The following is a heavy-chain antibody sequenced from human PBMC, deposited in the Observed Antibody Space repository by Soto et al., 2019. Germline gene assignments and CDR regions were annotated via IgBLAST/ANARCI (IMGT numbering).Heavy chain of an antibody. CDR1: GFSFSDYS. J-gene: IGHJ5*02. Sequence: GGSLRLSCAASGFSFSDYSMNWVRQAPGKGLEWVSFIDLSGTTTYYRDSVKGRFTIFKDKSTSTAYMELRSLRSDDTAVYYCAIIPPVATIIEGFDPWGQGTLVTVSS. D-gene: IGHD5-12*01. CDR2: IDLSGTTT. V-gene: IGHV3-23*05. CDR3: AIIPPVATIIEGFDP.